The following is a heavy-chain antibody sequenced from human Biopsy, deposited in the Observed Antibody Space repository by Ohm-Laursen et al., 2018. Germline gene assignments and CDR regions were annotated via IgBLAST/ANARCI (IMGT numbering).Heavy chain of an antibody. CDR2: ISLGRAHI. J-gene: IGHJ4*02. D-gene: IGHD3-22*01. Sequence: LSCSAPWVPFWGYSIPLGPQIPGKGPGWGSRISLGRAHIDYADSVKGRFTISRDNAKKSLYLQMNSLRAEDTALYYCVKATASYDSRGYYYDYWGQGTLVTVSS. V-gene: IGHV3-9*01. CDR3: VKATASYDSRGYYYDY. CDR1: WVPFWGYS.